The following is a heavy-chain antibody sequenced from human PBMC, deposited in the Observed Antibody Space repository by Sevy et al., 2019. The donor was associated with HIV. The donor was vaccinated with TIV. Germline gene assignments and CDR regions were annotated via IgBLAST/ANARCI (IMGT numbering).Heavy chain of an antibody. Sequence: GGSLRLSCAASGFTFSGSAMHWVRQASGKGLEWVGRIRSKANNYATAYAASVKGRFSISRDDSKNMAYLQRNSLKTADTAVYYCTRSVKTYCDGGRCYEYYYYYGMDVWGQGTTVTVSS. CDR3: TRSVKTYCDGGRCYEYYYYYGMDV. V-gene: IGHV3-73*01. CDR2: IRSKANNYAT. J-gene: IGHJ6*02. D-gene: IGHD2-15*01. CDR1: GFTFSGSA.